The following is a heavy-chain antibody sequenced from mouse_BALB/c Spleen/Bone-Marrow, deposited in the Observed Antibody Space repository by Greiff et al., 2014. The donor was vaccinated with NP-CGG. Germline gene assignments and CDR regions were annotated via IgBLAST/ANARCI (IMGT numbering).Heavy chain of an antibody. Sequence: VQLKESGPGLLKPSQSLSLTCSVTGYSITSGYFWDLVRQFPGNKLEWMGYISYDGSNNYNPSLKNRISITRDTSKNQFVLKLNSVTTEDTATYYCARDRVFAYWGQGTLVTVSA. CDR1: GYSITSGYF. CDR2: ISYDGSN. D-gene: IGHD3-1*01. CDR3: ARDRVFAY. J-gene: IGHJ3*01. V-gene: IGHV3-6*02.